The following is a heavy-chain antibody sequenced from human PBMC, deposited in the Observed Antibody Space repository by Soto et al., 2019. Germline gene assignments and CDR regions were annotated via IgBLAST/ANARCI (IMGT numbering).Heavy chain of an antibody. V-gene: IGHV3-33*01. CDR1: GFTFSSYG. CDR3: GRDDGGGTLDD. Sequence: QVQLVESGGGVVQPGRSLRLSCAASGFTFSSYGMHWVRQAPGKGLEWVAVIWYDGSNKYYADSVKGRFTISRDNSKNSLYLQMNQRSAEETGVYYCGRDDGGGTLDDWGQGNLVTVS. CDR2: IWYDGSNK. D-gene: IGHD3-16*01. J-gene: IGHJ4*02.